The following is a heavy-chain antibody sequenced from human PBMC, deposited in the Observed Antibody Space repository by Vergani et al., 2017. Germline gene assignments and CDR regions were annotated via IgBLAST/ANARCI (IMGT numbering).Heavy chain of an antibody. J-gene: IGHJ6*03. Sequence: EVQLVETGGGLIQPGGSLRLSCAASGFTVSSNYMSWVRQAPGKGLEWVSVIYSGGSTYYADSVKGRFTISRDNSKSTLYLQMNSLRAEDTAVYYCAREGYRIAARPGYYYYYYMDVWGKGTTVTVSS. CDR2: IYSGGST. D-gene: IGHD6-6*01. CDR3: AREGYRIAARPGYYYYYYMDV. CDR1: GFTVSSNY. V-gene: IGHV3-53*02.